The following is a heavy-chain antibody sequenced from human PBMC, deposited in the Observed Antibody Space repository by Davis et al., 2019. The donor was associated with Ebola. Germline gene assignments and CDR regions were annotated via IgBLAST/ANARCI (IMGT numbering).Heavy chain of an antibody. D-gene: IGHD6-19*01. CDR2: IRDSGGRT. J-gene: IGHJ2*01. CDR3: AKDRAAVADWYFDL. CDR1: GFTFSSYW. Sequence: GESLKISCAASGFTFSSYWMHWVRQAPGKGLEWVSAIRDSGGRTYYADSVKGRFTIFRDNSKNTLYLQMNSLRAEDTAVYYCAKDRAAVADWYFDLWGRGTLVTVSS. V-gene: IGHV3-23*01.